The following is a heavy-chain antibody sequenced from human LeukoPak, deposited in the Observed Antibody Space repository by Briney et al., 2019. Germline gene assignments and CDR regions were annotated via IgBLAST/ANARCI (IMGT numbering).Heavy chain of an antibody. CDR3: AKDSYYDSSGYYYFDY. D-gene: IGHD3-22*01. CDR1: GFTFSSYA. CDR2: ISGSGGST. J-gene: IGHJ4*02. Sequence: PGGSLRLSCAASGFTFSSYAMSWVRQAPGKGLEWVSAISGSGGSTYYADSVKGRFTISRDNSKNTLYLQMNSLRAEDTAVYYCAKDSYYDSSGYYYFDYWGQGTLFTVSS. V-gene: IGHV3-23*01.